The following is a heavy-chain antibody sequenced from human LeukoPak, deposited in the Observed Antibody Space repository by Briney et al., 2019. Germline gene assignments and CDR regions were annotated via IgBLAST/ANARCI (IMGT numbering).Heavy chain of an antibody. D-gene: IGHD1-26*01. Sequence: GGSLRLTCAASGFTFSSYAMSWVRHAPEKGLEGASTISGSGGGTYYADSVKGRFTISRDDSKNTLYLQMNSLRAEDTAVYYCVKDLGRYRNNCFDYWGQGTLVTVSS. J-gene: IGHJ4*02. CDR1: GFTFSSYA. V-gene: IGHV3-23*01. CDR2: ISGSGGGT. CDR3: VKDLGRYRNNCFDY.